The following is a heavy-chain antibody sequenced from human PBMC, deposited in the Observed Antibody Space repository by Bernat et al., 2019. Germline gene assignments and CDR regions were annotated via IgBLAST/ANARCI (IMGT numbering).Heavy chain of an antibody. CDR1: GFTFSSYA. V-gene: IGHV3-30-3*01. CDR2: ISYDGSNK. Sequence: QVQLVESGGGVVQPGRSLRLSCAASGFTFSSYAMHWVRQAPGKGLEWVTVISYDGSNKYFADSVKGRFTISRDNSKNTLYLQMNNLRAEDTAVYYCARDYCSGGSCYDAFDIWGQGTMVTVSS. J-gene: IGHJ3*02. CDR3: ARDYCSGGSCYDAFDI. D-gene: IGHD2-15*01.